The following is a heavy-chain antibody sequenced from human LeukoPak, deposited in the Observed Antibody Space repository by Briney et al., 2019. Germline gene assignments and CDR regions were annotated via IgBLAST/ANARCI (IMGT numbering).Heavy chain of an antibody. Sequence: ASVKVSCKASGYTLTSHDINWVRQATGQGLEWMGWMNPNSGNTGYAQKFQGRVTMTRNTSISTAYMELSSLRSEDTAVYYCARVPAAIPGGYYYYGMDVWGQGTTVTVSS. D-gene: IGHD2-2*01. CDR1: GYTLTSHD. V-gene: IGHV1-8*01. J-gene: IGHJ6*02. CDR2: MNPNSGNT. CDR3: ARVPAAIPGGYYYYGMDV.